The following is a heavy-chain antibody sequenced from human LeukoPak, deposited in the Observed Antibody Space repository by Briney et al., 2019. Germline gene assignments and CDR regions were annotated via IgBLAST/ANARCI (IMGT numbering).Heavy chain of an antibody. V-gene: IGHV1-3*01. CDR3: ARFSSSSWQFDY. CDR2: INVGSGNT. D-gene: IGHD6-13*01. Sequence: ASVKVSCKASGYTFTSYAMHWVRQAPGQRLEWMAWINVGSGNTEYSQKFQDRVTITRDTSASTAYMELSSLRSEDTAVYYCARFSSSSWQFDYWGQGTLVTVSS. CDR1: GYTFTSYA. J-gene: IGHJ4*02.